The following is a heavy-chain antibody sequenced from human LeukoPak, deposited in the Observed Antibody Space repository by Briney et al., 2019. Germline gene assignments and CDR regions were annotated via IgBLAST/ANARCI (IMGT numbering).Heavy chain of an antibody. J-gene: IGHJ4*02. CDR3: ARGSARITRVRGVIMGAWVY. V-gene: IGHV3-53*01. D-gene: IGHD3-10*01. CDR1: RFTVSSNY. Sequence: WGSLRLSCAASRFTVSSNYMSWVRQAPGKGLEWVSVIYSGGSTYYADSVKGRFTIPRDKSKNTLYLQMNSLRAEDTAVYYCARGSARITRVRGVIMGAWVYWGQGTLVTVSS. CDR2: IYSGGST.